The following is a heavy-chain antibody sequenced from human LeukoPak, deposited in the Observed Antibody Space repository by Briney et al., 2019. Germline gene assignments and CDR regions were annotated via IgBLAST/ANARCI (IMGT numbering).Heavy chain of an antibody. CDR2: ISYDGSNK. CDR1: GFTFSSYG. D-gene: IGHD6-19*01. Sequence: GGSLRLSCAASGFTFSSYGMHWVRQAPGKGLEWLAVISYDGSNKYYADSVKGRFTISRDNSKDTLYLQMNSLRAEDTAVYYCAKAGQWLVFYYFDYWGQGTLVTVSS. J-gene: IGHJ4*02. V-gene: IGHV3-30*18. CDR3: AKAGQWLVFYYFDY.